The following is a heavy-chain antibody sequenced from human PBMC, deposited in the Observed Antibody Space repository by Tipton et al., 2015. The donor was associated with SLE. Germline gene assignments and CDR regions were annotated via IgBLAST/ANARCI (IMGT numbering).Heavy chain of an antibody. CDR1: GFTFSSYA. V-gene: IGHV3-23*04. D-gene: IGHD6-6*01. CDR3: GRGSSSRDY. J-gene: IGHJ4*02. CDR2: IVGSDSST. Sequence: QLVQSGGGLVQPGGSLRLSCAASGFTFSSYAMSWVRQAPGKGLEWVSVIVGSDSSTHYADSVKGRFSISRDNSKNTLYLQMNSLRVEDTAIYYCGRGSSSRDYWGQGTLVTVSS.